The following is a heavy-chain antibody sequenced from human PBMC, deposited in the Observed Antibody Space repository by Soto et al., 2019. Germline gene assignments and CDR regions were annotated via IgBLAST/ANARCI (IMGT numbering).Heavy chain of an antibody. CDR3: AKEGYGYYFDY. CDR2: ISWNSGSI. V-gene: IGHV3-9*01. CDR1: GFTFDDYG. Sequence: PGGSLRLSCAASGFTFDDYGMHWVRQAPGRGLEWVSGISWNSGSIGYADSVKGRFTISRDNAKNSLYLQMNSLRAEDTALYYCAKEGYGYYFDYWGQGTLVTVSS. J-gene: IGHJ4*02. D-gene: IGHD5-18*01.